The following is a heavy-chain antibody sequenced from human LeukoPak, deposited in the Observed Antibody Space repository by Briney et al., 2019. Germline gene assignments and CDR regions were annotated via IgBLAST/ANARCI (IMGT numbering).Heavy chain of an antibody. CDR3: AEGGSGGAFDI. V-gene: IGHV3-21*01. J-gene: IGHJ3*02. Sequence: GGSLRLSCAASGFTFSGHAMSWVRQAPGKGLEWVSSISSSSSYIYYADSVKGRFTISRDNAKNSLYLQMNSLRAEDTAVYYCAEGGSGGAFDIWGQGTMVTVSS. CDR2: ISSSSSYI. D-gene: IGHD6-19*01. CDR1: GFTFSGHA.